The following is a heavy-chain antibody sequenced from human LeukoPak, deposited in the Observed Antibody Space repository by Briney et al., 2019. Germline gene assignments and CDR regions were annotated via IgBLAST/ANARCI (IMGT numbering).Heavy chain of an antibody. V-gene: IGHV4-39*07. CDR3: ARVYSGSNFDY. CDR1: GDSILTRTYY. CDR2: IYTSGST. J-gene: IGHJ4*02. D-gene: IGHD1-26*01. Sequence: SETLSLTCSVSGDSILTRTYYWDWIRQPPGKGLEWIGSIYTSGSTNYNPSLKSRVTMSVDTSKNQFSLKLSSVTAADTAVYYCARVYSGSNFDYWGQGTLVSVSS.